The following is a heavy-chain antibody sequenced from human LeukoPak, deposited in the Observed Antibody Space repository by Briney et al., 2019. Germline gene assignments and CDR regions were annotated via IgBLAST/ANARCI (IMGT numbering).Heavy chain of an antibody. CDR2: IYYSGST. CDR3: ARVHPEGQQLAHFDY. Sequence: SETLSLTCTVSGGSISSGDYYWSWIRQPPGKGLEWIGYIYYSGSTYYNPSLKSRVTISVDTSKNQFSLKLSSVTAADTAVYYCARVHPEGQQLAHFDYWGQGTLVTVSS. CDR1: GGSISSGDYY. D-gene: IGHD6-13*01. J-gene: IGHJ4*02. V-gene: IGHV4-30-4*01.